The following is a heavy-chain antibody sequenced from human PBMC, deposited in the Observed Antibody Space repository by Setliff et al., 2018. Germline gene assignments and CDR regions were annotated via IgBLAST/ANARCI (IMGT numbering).Heavy chain of an antibody. CDR2: ISPSGST. Sequence: PSETLSLTCSVSGASITSGGFYWTWIRQPAGKGLEWIGHISPSGSTPYNPSVKSRVTISLDTSKNQFSLKLDSVTAADTALYYCARSPSSGAYWNPRPFYSDYWARGTLVTVSS. CDR1: GASITSGGFY. J-gene: IGHJ4*02. CDR3: ARSPSSGAYWNPRPFYSDY. D-gene: IGHD1-26*01. V-gene: IGHV4-61*09.